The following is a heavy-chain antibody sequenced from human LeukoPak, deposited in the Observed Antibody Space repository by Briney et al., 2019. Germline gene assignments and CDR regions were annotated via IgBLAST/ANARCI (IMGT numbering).Heavy chain of an antibody. V-gene: IGHV4-30-4*08. CDR3: ARGGSYSYGYGFDY. CDR1: GGSISSGDYY. Sequence: SQTLSLTCTVSGGSISSGDYYWSWIRQPPGKGLEWIGYIYYSGSTYYNPSLKSRVTISVDTSKNQFSLKLSSVTAADTAVYYCARGGSYSYGYGFDYLGQGTLVTVSS. D-gene: IGHD5-18*01. J-gene: IGHJ4*02. CDR2: IYYSGST.